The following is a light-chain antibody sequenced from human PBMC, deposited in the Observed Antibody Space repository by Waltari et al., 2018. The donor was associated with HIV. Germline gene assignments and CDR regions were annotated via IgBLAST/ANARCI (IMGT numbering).Light chain of an antibody. CDR2: DVH. V-gene: IGLV2-14*03. Sequence: HSALTQPASVSGSPGQSITISCTGASTDIGFHNLVSWYQQHPGKAPKLIIFDVHSRPSGVPDRFSGSKSGNTASLTISMLQADDEADYYCSSYVNTDTLIFGGGTKLTVL. CDR1: STDIGFHNL. J-gene: IGLJ2*01. CDR3: SSYVNTDTLI.